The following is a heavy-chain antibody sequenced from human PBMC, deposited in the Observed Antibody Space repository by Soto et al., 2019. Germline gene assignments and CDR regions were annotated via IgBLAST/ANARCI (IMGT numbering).Heavy chain of an antibody. V-gene: IGHV1-46*01. CDR3: ARDASDYDFWSGSPPQL. Sequence: ASVKVSCKASGYTFTSYYIHWVRQAPGQGLEWMGIINPSGGSTSYAQKFQGRVTMTRDTSTSTVYMELSSLRSEDTAVYYCARDASDYDFWSGSPPQLWGQGTLVTVSS. J-gene: IGHJ4*02. D-gene: IGHD3-3*01. CDR1: GYTFTSYY. CDR2: INPSGGST.